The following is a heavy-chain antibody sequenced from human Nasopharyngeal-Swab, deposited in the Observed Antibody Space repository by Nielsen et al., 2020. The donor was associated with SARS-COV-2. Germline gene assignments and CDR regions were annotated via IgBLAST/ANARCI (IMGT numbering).Heavy chain of an antibody. CDR1: GFTFNNYN. D-gene: IGHD3-3*01. CDR2: ISSSSSYI. Sequence: GGSLRLSCAASGFTFNNYNFNWVRQAPGKGLEWVSSISSSSSYIYSADSVKGRFTISRDNAKNSLYLQMNSLRAEDTAVYYCARDGLDYDFWSAYFMDVWGKGTTVTVSS. CDR3: ARDGLDYDFWSAYFMDV. V-gene: IGHV3-21*01. J-gene: IGHJ6*04.